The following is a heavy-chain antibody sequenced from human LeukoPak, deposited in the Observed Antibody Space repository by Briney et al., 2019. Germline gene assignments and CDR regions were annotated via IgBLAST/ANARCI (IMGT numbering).Heavy chain of an antibody. CDR2: TNLDGTER. Sequence: PGGSLRLSCAASGFTFSYFWMSWVRQAPGKGLEWVANTNLDGTERHYVDSVKGRFTISRDNARKSLYLQMNSLRAEDTAVYYCASAVTCSSTSCYGPYYFDYWGQGTLVTVSS. V-gene: IGHV3-7*05. D-gene: IGHD2-2*01. CDR1: GFTFSYFW. CDR3: ASAVTCSSTSCYGPYYFDY. J-gene: IGHJ4*02.